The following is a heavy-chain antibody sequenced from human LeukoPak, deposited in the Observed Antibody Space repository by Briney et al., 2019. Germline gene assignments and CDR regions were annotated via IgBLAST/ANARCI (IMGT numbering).Heavy chain of an antibody. D-gene: IGHD6-19*01. CDR3: ASDGYSSGWYVLDY. Sequence: GASVKVSCKASGYTFISHYMHWVRQAPGQGLKWMGIINPGGGSTSYAQKFQGRVTMTRDTSTSTVYMELSSLRSEDTAVYYCASDGYSSGWYVLDYWGQGTLVTVSS. CDR1: GYTFISHY. J-gene: IGHJ4*02. CDR2: INPGGGST. V-gene: IGHV1-46*01.